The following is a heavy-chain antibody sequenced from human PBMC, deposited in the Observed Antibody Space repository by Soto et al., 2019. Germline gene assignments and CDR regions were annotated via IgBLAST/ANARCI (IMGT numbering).Heavy chain of an antibody. V-gene: IGHV1-69*08. D-gene: IGHD2-15*01. CDR3: ARASGSGRRFDY. CDR1: GGSFSSYI. J-gene: IGHJ4*01. Sequence: ASVKVSCKASGGSFSSYIVSWVRQAPGQGLEWMGRINPIGGGENYAQKLQGRVTITKDTSTSTVYLELSSLSSEDTAVYYCARASGSGRRFDYWG. CDR2: INPIGGGE.